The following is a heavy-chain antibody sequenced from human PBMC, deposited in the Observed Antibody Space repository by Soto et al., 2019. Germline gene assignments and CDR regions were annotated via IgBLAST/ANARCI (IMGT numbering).Heavy chain of an antibody. CDR1: GFTFSSVRSYW. Sequence: EVQLVESGGGLVQPGGSLRLSCAASGFTFSSVRSYWMSWVRQAPGKGLEWVANIKLDGSERYYVDSVKGRFTISRDDAGNSLYLQMNSLRAEDTAIYYCARGYYWGQGTLVSVSS. CDR3: ARGYY. CDR2: IKLDGSER. V-gene: IGHV3-7*01. J-gene: IGHJ4*02. D-gene: IGHD2-15*01.